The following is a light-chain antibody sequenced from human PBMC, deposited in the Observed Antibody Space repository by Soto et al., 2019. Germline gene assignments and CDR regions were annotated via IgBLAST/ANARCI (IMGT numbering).Light chain of an antibody. CDR2: SNN. V-gene: IGLV1-44*01. J-gene: IGLJ3*02. CDR1: SSDVGSFNY. CDR3: AAWDDSLNGRV. Sequence: QSVLTQPASVSGSPGQSITISCTATSSDVGSFNYVSWYQHHPGKAPKLLIYSNNQRPSGVPDRFSGSKSGTSASLAISGLQSEDEADYYCAAWDDSLNGRVFGGGTKVTVL.